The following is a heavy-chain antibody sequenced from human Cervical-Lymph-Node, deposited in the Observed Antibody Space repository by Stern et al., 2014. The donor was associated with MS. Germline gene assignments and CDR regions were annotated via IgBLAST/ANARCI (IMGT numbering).Heavy chain of an antibody. V-gene: IGHV1-46*01. J-gene: IGHJ4*02. Sequence: VQLVESGAEVKKPWASVKVSCKASGYTFTSYYIHWVRQAPGQGLEWMGIINPSGDSTTYSQKFQDRVTMTRDTSTSTLYMELSSLRSEDTAVYYCARDMYYATSGSYYGFDYWGQGTLVTVSS. CDR1: GYTFTSYY. CDR2: INPSGDST. CDR3: ARDMYYATSGSYYGFDY. D-gene: IGHD3-22*01.